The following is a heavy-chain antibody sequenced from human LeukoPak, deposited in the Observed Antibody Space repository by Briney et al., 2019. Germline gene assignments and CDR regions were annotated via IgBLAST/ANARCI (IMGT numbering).Heavy chain of an antibody. Sequence: GGSLRLSCAASGFTFSSYSMYWVRQAPGKGLEWVSTIGGGEYTYYADSVKGRFTLSRDNSNNTVYLQVNSLRAEDTAVYHCAKGVRYSSTYYFDSWGQGTLVTVSS. CDR1: GFTFSSYS. V-gene: IGHV3-23*01. CDR3: AKGVRYSSTYYFDS. D-gene: IGHD2-15*01. CDR2: IGGGEYT. J-gene: IGHJ4*02.